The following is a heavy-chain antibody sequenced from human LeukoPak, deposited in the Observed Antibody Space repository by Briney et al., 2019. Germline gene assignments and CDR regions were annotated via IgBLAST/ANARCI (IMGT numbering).Heavy chain of an antibody. J-gene: IGHJ4*02. Sequence: PSETLSLTCTVSGGSISSYYWSWIRQPAGKGLEWIGRIYTSGSTNYNPSLKSRVTMSVDTSKNQFSLKLSSVTAADTAVYYCARGPIVLMVYAILGTRPYFDYWGQGTLVTVSS. CDR3: ARGPIVLMVYAILGTRPYFDY. CDR2: IYTSGST. D-gene: IGHD2-8*01. CDR1: GGSISSYY. V-gene: IGHV4-4*07.